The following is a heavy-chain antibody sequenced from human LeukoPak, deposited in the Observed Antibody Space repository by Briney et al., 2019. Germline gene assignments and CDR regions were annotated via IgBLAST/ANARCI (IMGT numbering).Heavy chain of an antibody. Sequence: GGSLRLSCAASGFTFSSYWMHWVGQAPGKGLVWVSRINSDGSSTSYADSVKGRFTISRDNAKNTLYPQMNSLRAEDTAVYYCARGVTMATISPYVYWGQGTLVTVSS. J-gene: IGHJ4*02. D-gene: IGHD5-24*01. CDR3: ARGVTMATISPYVY. CDR1: GFTFSSYW. V-gene: IGHV3-74*01. CDR2: INSDGSST.